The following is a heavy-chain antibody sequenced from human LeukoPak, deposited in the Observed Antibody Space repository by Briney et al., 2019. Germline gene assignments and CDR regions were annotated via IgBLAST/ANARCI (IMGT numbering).Heavy chain of an antibody. CDR3: AREGTGASRWFDP. CDR2: IHYTGNT. Sequence: SETLSLTCAVSGXSISTYYWSWIRQPPGKGLEWIGYIHYTGNTNYNPSLKSRVTISLDTSKNQFSLKLSSVTAADTAVYYCAREGTGASRWFDPWGQGTLVTVSS. V-gene: IGHV4-59*01. D-gene: IGHD1-26*01. CDR1: GXSISTYY. J-gene: IGHJ5*02.